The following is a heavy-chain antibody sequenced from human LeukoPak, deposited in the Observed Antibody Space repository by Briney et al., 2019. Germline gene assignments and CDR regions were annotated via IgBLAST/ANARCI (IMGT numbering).Heavy chain of an antibody. Sequence: GGSLRLSCAASGFTVSSNYMSWVRQAPGKGLEWVSVIYSGGSTYYADSVKGRFTISRDNSKNTLYLQMNSLRAEDTAVYYCARLNYGGPLDYWGQGTLVTVSS. J-gene: IGHJ4*02. D-gene: IGHD4-23*01. CDR1: GFTVSSNY. CDR2: IYSGGST. CDR3: ARLNYGGPLDY. V-gene: IGHV3-53*01.